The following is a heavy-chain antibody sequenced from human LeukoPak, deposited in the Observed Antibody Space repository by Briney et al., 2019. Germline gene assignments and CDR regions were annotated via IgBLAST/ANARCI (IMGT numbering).Heavy chain of an antibody. CDR3: ARVPAYESSGYYLPEDY. D-gene: IGHD3-22*01. CDR1: GYTFTSYY. V-gene: IGHV1-46*01. CDR2: INPSGGST. Sequence: ASVKVSCKASGYTFTSYYMHWVRQAPGQGLEWMGIINPSGGSTSYAQKFQGRVTMTRDMSTGTVYMGLSSLRSEDTAVYYCARVPAYESSGYYLPEDYWGQGTLVTVSS. J-gene: IGHJ4*02.